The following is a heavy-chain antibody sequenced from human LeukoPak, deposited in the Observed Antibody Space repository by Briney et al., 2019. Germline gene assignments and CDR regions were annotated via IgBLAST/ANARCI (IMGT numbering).Heavy chain of an antibody. V-gene: IGHV3-21*01. Sequence: PGRSLRLSCAASGFTFSDYTMNWVRQAPGKGLEWVSSISSSSNHIYYADSVKGRFTISRDNAANSLYLQMNSLRAEDTAVYHCARDRGLTYYYDSSGYRPMDVWGKGTTVTVSS. CDR1: GFTFSDYT. D-gene: IGHD3-22*01. J-gene: IGHJ6*03. CDR3: ARDRGLTYYYDSSGYRPMDV. CDR2: ISSSSNHI.